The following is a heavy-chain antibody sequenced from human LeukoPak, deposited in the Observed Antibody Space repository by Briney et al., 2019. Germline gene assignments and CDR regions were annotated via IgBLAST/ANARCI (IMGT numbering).Heavy chain of an antibody. CDR2: IIPIFGIA. CDR1: GGTFSSYA. D-gene: IGHD2-15*01. V-gene: IGHV1-69*04. J-gene: IGHJ3*02. CDR3: ARDLVTLDAFDI. Sequence: SVKVSCKASGGTFSSYAISWVRQAPGQGLEWMGRIIPIFGIANYAQKFQGRVTITADKSTSTAYMELSSLRSEDTAVYYCARDLVTLDAFDIWGQGTMVTVSS.